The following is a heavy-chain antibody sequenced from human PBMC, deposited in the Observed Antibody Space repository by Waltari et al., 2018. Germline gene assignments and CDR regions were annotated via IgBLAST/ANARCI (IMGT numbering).Heavy chain of an antibody. CDR2: ISYDGSNK. V-gene: IGHV3-30-3*01. D-gene: IGHD1-26*01. Sequence: QVQLVESGGGVVQPGGSLRLSCAASGFTCSSYALHWVRQAPGKGLEWVALISYDGSNKYYEDSVKGRFTISRNNSKNPLYLQMNSLRAEDTAVYYCARVRGSYSTSAAFDIWGQGTMVTVSS. CDR3: ARVRGSYSTSAAFDI. CDR1: GFTCSSYA. J-gene: IGHJ3*02.